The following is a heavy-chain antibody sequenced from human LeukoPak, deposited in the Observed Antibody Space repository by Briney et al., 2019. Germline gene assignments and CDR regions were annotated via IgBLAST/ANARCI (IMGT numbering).Heavy chain of an antibody. CDR3: ARGEPYCSGGSCHPYYMDV. J-gene: IGHJ6*03. Sequence: ASVKVSCKASGYTFTGYYMHWVRQAPGQGLEWMGWINPNSGGTNYAQKFQGRVTMTRDTSISTVYMELISLRSEDTAVYYCARGEPYCSGGSCHPYYMDVWGDGTTVTVSS. CDR2: INPNSGGT. CDR1: GYTFTGYY. D-gene: IGHD2-15*01. V-gene: IGHV1-2*02.